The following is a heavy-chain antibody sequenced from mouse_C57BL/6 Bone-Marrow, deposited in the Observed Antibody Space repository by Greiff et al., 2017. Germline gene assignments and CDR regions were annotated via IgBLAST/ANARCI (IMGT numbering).Heavy chain of an antibody. J-gene: IGHJ4*01. V-gene: IGHV5-9*01. Sequence: EVQLVESGGGLVKPGGSPKLSCAASGFTFSSYTMSWVRQTPEKRLEWVATISGCGGNTYYPDSVKGRFTISRDNAKNTLYLQMSSLRSEDTALYYCARTYYAMDYWGQGTSVTVSS. CDR2: ISGCGGNT. CDR3: ARTYYAMDY. CDR1: GFTFSSYT.